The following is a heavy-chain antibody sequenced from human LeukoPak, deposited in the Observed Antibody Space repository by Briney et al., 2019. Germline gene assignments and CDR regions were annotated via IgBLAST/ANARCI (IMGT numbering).Heavy chain of an antibody. J-gene: IGHJ4*02. V-gene: IGHV3-11*01. CDR3: VKEDTQDY. CDR2: ISTRGGTI. Sequence: GGSLRLPCVASGFTFSDYYMSWIRQAPGKGLEWLSYISTRGGTIYYADSVKGRFTISRDNAKNSLYLQMNNLRAEDTALYYCVKEDTQDYWGQGTLVTVSS. CDR1: GFTFSDYY.